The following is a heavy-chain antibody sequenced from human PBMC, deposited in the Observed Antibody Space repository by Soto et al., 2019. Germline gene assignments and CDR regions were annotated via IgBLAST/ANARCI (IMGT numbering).Heavy chain of an antibody. J-gene: IGHJ4*02. CDR2: ISYDGNNR. CDR3: ASTWSGYYYFDS. V-gene: IGHV3-30*03. D-gene: IGHD3-3*01. CDR1: GFTFSNYG. Sequence: GGSLRLSCAASGFTFSNYGMHWVRQAPGKGLEWVAVISYDGNNRYYGDSVKGRFTISRDNSKNTVYLQMNSLRVEDTAVYYCASTWSGYYYFDSWGQGTLVTVYS.